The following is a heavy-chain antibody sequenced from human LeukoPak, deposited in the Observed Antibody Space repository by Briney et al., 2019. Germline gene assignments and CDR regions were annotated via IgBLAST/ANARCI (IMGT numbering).Heavy chain of an antibody. CDR3: AKDGGGNCYDPIDY. D-gene: IGHD2-2*03. Sequence: GGSLRLSCAFSGFTFTNYVMSWVRQAPGKGMEWISGIIDSGRSTYYADSVSGRFTISRDKSKNTLYLQMNSLRAEDPALYYCAKDGGGNCYDPIDYWGQGILVTVSS. CDR2: IIDSGRST. J-gene: IGHJ4*02. V-gene: IGHV3-23*01. CDR1: GFTFTNYV.